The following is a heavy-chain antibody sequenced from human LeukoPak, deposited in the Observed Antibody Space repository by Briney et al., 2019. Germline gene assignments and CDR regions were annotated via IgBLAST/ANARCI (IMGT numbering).Heavy chain of an antibody. CDR1: GFTFSSYG. CDR2: ISSDESIK. Sequence: GGSLRLSCAASGFTFSSYGMHWVRQAPGKGLEWVAVISSDESIKYYAVSVKGRFTISRDNAKNSLYLQMNSLRAGDTAVYYCARDRGGGHMDVWGKGTTVTISS. J-gene: IGHJ6*03. CDR3: ARDRGGGHMDV. D-gene: IGHD2-15*01. V-gene: IGHV3-30*03.